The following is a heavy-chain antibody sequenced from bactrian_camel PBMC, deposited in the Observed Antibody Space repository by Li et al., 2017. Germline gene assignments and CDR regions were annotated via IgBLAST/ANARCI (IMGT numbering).Heavy chain of an antibody. CDR2: IDTGDGST. D-gene: IGHD1*01. CDR1: LYIYSSYC. V-gene: IGHV3S1*01. J-gene: IGHJ4*01. Sequence: VQLVESGGGTAQAGRSLRLSCEISLYIYSSYCMGWFRQAPGKEREGVAAIDTGDGSTYYLNSVEGRFTISHDNAKNTLYLQMNSLKPEDTAIYYCAARSHATVFTWTWDTNYNYWGQGTQVTVS. CDR3: AARSHATVFTWTWDTNYNY.